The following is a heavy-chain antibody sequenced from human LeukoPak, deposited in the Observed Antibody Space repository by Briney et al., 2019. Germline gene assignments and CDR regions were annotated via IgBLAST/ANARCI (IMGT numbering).Heavy chain of an antibody. D-gene: IGHD1-14*01. CDR2: ISSSGSTI. CDR3: ATYKNQPHTQFFDF. V-gene: IGHV3-48*03. J-gene: IGHJ4*02. CDR1: GFTFSNYE. Sequence: GGSLRLSCAASGFTFSNYEMNWVRQAPGKALEWISYISSSGSTIYYADSVKGRFTISRDNAKNSLYLQMNSLRAEDTAVYYCATYKNQPHTQFFDFWGQGALVTVSA.